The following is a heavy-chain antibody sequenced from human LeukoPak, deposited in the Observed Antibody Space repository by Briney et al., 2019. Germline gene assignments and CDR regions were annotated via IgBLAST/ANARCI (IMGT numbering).Heavy chain of an antibody. Sequence: PSGTLSLTCAVSGDSISNSWWSWVRQPPGKGLEWIGEVYHSGTTNYNPSLKNRVTISVDKSQNQFSLKLSSVTAADTAVYYCARFDYGDFLFDYWGQGALVTVSS. V-gene: IGHV4-4*02. CDR2: VYHSGTT. D-gene: IGHD4-17*01. CDR1: GDSISNSW. CDR3: ARFDYGDFLFDY. J-gene: IGHJ4*02.